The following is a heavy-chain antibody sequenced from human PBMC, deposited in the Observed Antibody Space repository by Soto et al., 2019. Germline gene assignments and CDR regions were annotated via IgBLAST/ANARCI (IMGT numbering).Heavy chain of an antibody. CDR3: ARYCSGGSCYRPSYQFGY. D-gene: IGHD2-15*01. V-gene: IGHV5-51*01. CDR1: EYNFSSYW. J-gene: IGHJ4*02. CDR2: IYPGDSDT. Sequence: PGVPLRISRKGFEYNFSSYWIGWVRKKPGNVLELMGIIYPGDSDTKYSPCFQGQATISADKSISTAYLQWPSLKASDTAMYYCARYCSGGSCYRPSYQFGYWGQATLVTGSS.